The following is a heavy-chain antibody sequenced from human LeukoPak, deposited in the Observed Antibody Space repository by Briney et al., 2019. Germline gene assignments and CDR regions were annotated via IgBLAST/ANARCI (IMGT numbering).Heavy chain of an antibody. J-gene: IGHJ6*03. V-gene: IGHV4-39*07. Sequence: SETLSLTCTVSGGSISSSSYYWGWVRQPPGKGLEWIGSIYYSGSSYYNPSLKSRVTISVDTSKNQFSLKLSSVTAADTAVYYCARVLVAAVAGNDGYYYYMDVWGKGTTVTVSS. D-gene: IGHD6-19*01. CDR1: GGSISSSSYY. CDR3: ARVLVAAVAGNDGYYYYMDV. CDR2: IYYSGSS.